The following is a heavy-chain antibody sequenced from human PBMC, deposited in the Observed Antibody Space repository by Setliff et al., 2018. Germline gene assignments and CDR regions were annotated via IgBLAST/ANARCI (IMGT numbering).Heavy chain of an antibody. CDR2: IKEDGSEK. J-gene: IGHJ4*02. Sequence: GSLRLSCAASRFTFSNYWMSWVRQAPGKGLEWVANIKEDGSEKYYVDSVKGRFTISRDNSKNTLYLQMNSLRAEDTAVYYCCSGSYLFVYWGQGSLVTVSS. CDR3: CSGSYLFVY. CDR1: RFTFSNYW. V-gene: IGHV3-7*03. D-gene: IGHD1-26*01.